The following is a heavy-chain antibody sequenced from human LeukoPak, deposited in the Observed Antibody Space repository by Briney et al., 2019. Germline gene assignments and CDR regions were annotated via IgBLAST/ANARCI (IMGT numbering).Heavy chain of an antibody. CDR2: ISSSSSYI. V-gene: IGHV3-21*06. Sequence: GGSLRLSCAASGFTFSNYAMSWVRQAPGKGLEWVSSISSSSSYIYYADSVKGRFTISRDNAKNSLYLQMNSLSPEDTAVYYCARDGRLRFLECPNDYWGQGTLVTVSS. CDR1: GFTFSNYA. J-gene: IGHJ4*02. CDR3: ARDGRLRFLECPNDY. D-gene: IGHD3-3*01.